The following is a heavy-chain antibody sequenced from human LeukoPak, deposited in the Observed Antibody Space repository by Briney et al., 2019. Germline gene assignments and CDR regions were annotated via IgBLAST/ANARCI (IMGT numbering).Heavy chain of an antibody. D-gene: IGHD1-26*01. Sequence: LETLSLTCTVSGGSISSYYWSWIRQPPGKGLEWIGYIYYSGSTNYNPSLKSRVTISEDTSKNQFSLKLSSVTAADTAVYYCARVPRGIVGANHNWFDPWGQGALVTVSS. CDR3: ARVPRGIVGANHNWFDP. J-gene: IGHJ5*02. V-gene: IGHV4-59*01. CDR2: IYYSGST. CDR1: GGSISSYY.